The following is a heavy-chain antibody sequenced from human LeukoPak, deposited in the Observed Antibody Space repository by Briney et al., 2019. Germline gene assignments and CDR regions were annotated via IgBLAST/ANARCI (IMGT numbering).Heavy chain of an antibody. V-gene: IGHV3-23*01. CDR2: ISGSGGST. J-gene: IGHJ6*03. D-gene: IGHD1-26*01. Sequence: GGSLRLSCAASGFTFSSYAMSWVRQAPGKGLEWVSAISGSGGSTYYADSVKGRFTISRDNSKNTLYLQMNSLRAEDTAVYYCARQGAYYYYMDVWGKGTTVTVSS. CDR1: GFTFSSYA. CDR3: ARQGAYYYYMDV.